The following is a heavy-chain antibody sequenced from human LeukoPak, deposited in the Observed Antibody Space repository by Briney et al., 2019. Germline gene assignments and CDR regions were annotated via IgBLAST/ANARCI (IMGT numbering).Heavy chain of an antibody. Sequence: PGGSLRLSCAASGFTFSSCAMSWVRQAPGKGLEWVSVITGSGGFTQYADSVKGRFTISRDNSKNTVYLQMNSLRVEDTALYYCVRSLDYWGQGTLVTVSS. CDR2: ITGSGGFT. CDR1: GFTFSSCA. J-gene: IGHJ4*02. V-gene: IGHV3-23*01. CDR3: VRSLDY.